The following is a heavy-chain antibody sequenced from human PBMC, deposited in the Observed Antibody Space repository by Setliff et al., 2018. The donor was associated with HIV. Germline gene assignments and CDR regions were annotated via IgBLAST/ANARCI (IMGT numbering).Heavy chain of an antibody. CDR2: MCHGGNNN. CDR3: ARDKGDSSGLTYFYMDV. V-gene: IGHV4-38-2*02. Sequence: SETLSLTCGVSGYSISSDYCWGWVRQPPGKGLEWIGNMCHGGNNNYYNPSLKSRVTISVDTSKNQFSQKLSSVTAADTAVYYCARDKGDSSGLTYFYMDVWGKGTTVTVSS. D-gene: IGHD3-22*01. J-gene: IGHJ6*03. CDR1: GYSISSDYC.